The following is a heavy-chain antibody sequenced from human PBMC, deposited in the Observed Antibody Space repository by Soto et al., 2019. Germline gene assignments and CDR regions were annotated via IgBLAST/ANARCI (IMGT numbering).Heavy chain of an antibody. J-gene: IGHJ6*02. Sequence: PAGSLRLSCTPSGFIFSDYSMNWVRQAPGKGLEWISYITTTSSTMYYADSVKGRFTISRDNAKNSLYLQMNSLRDEDTAVYYCARDSSGRQYYGMDVWGQGTTVTVSS. CDR2: ITTTSSTM. CDR3: ARDSSGRQYYGMDV. D-gene: IGHD3-22*01. V-gene: IGHV3-48*02. CDR1: GFIFSDYS.